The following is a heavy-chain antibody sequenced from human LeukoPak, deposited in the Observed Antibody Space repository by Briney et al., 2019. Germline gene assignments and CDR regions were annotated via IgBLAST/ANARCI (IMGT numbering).Heavy chain of an antibody. D-gene: IGHD3-22*01. CDR2: INPNTGGT. V-gene: IGHV1-2*02. CDR3: TTAPYKYDSSGYFDY. J-gene: IGHJ4*02. CDR1: GYTFTSYG. Sequence: GASVKVSCKASGYTFTSYGISWVRQAPGQGLEWMGWINPNTGGTRSAQKFQGRVTMTRDTSISTAYMDLSRLTSDDTAVYYCTTAPYKYDSSGYFDYWGQGTLVTVSS.